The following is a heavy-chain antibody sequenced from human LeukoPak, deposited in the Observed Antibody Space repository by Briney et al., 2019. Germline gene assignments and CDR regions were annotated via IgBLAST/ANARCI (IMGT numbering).Heavy chain of an antibody. CDR3: ARAGIVGAAAYGY. J-gene: IGHJ4*02. D-gene: IGHD1-26*01. Sequence: GGSLRLSCEASGFTFSNYAMHWVRQGLVKGLESMAVVSHDGIQTYYADSVKGRFTISRDNAKNTLYLQMNSLRAEDTAVYYCARAGIVGAAAYGYWGQGTLVSVSS. V-gene: IGHV3-30-3*01. CDR2: VSHDGIQT. CDR1: GFTFSNYA.